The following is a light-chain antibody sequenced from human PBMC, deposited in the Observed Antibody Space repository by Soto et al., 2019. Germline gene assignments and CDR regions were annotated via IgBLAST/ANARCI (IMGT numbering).Light chain of an antibody. CDR1: SSDVGGYNY. J-gene: IGLJ1*01. Sequence: QSALTQPASVSGSPGQSITISCTGTSSDVGGYNYVSWYQQHPGKAPKLMIYDVSNRPSGVSNRFSGSKSGNTASLTISGLQAEDEDDYYCSSYTSSSTYNYVFGTGTKVTVL. CDR3: SSYTSSSTYNYV. CDR2: DVS. V-gene: IGLV2-14*01.